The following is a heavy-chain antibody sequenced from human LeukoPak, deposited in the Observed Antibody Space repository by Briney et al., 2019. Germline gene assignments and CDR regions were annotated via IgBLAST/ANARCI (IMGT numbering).Heavy chain of an antibody. CDR3: AREYSSSSGKNTFDI. V-gene: IGHV4-4*07. CDR1: GGSISSYY. D-gene: IGHD6-6*01. Sequence: KPSETLSLTCTVSGGSISSYYWSWIRQPAGKGLEWIGRIHASGSTNYNPSLKSRVTMSVDTSKNQFSLKLTSVTAADTAVYYCAREYSSSSGKNTFDIWGQGTMVTVSS. CDR2: IHASGST. J-gene: IGHJ3*02.